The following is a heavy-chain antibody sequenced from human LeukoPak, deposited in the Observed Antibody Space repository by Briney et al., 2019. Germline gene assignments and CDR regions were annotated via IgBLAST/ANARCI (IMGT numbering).Heavy chain of an antibody. J-gene: IGHJ3*02. V-gene: IGHV3-21*01. Sequence: PGGSLRLSCAASGFAFSSYSMNWVRQAPGKGLEWVSSISSSSSYIYYVDSVKGRFTISRDNAKKSLYLQMNSLRAEDTAVYYCARDAIFGIAVALNAFDIWGQGTMVTVSS. CDR2: ISSSSSYI. D-gene: IGHD6-19*01. CDR1: GFAFSSYS. CDR3: ARDAIFGIAVALNAFDI.